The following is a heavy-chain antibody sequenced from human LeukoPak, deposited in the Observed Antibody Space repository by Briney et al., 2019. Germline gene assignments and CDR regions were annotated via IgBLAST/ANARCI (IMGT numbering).Heavy chain of an antibody. D-gene: IGHD1-26*01. CDR2: INTNTGNP. Sequence: ASVKVSCKAPGFSFTSHAMNWVRQGPGQRLEWMGTINTNTGNPTYAQGFSGRLVFSLDTSVSTAYLQINSLEAEDTAVYYCARRGSGSFVGAFDLWGQGTMVTVSS. V-gene: IGHV7-4-1*02. CDR1: GFSFTSHA. J-gene: IGHJ3*01. CDR3: ARRGSGSFVGAFDL.